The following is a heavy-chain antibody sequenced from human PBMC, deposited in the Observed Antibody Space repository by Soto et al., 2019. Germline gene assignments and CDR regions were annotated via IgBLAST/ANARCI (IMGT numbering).Heavy chain of an antibody. CDR2: IYYSGST. CDR3: ARPRMLRGELGVGYYFDY. Sequence: QLQLQESGPGLVKPSETLSLTCTVSGGSISSSSYYWGWIRQPPGKGLEWIGSIYYSGSTYYSPSLKSRVTISVDTSKNQFSLKLSSVTAADTAVYYCARPRMLRGELGVGYYFDYWGQGTLVTVSS. V-gene: IGHV4-39*01. D-gene: IGHD3-10*01. CDR1: GGSISSSSYY. J-gene: IGHJ4*02.